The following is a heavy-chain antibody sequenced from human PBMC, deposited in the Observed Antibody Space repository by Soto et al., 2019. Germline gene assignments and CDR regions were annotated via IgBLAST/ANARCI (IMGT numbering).Heavy chain of an antibody. CDR2: ISGSGGST. Sequence: TGGSLRLSCAASGFTFSSYAMSWVRQAPGKGLEWVSAISGSGGSTFYTDSVKGRFTVSRDNAKTTQYLQMNSLRAEDTAVYYSARDLPPALTRYYNGMDVWGKGPTVTVSS. CDR1: GFTFSSYA. CDR3: ARDLPPALTRYYNGMDV. J-gene: IGHJ6*04. D-gene: IGHD2-2*01. V-gene: IGHV3-23*01.